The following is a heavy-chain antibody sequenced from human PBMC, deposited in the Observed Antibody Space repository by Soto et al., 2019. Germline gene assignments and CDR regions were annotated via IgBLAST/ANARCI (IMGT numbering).Heavy chain of an antibody. D-gene: IGHD3-10*01. CDR2: ISAYNGNT. CDR3: ARTAELLWFGDQGGY. CDR1: GYTFTSYG. J-gene: IGHJ4*02. Sequence: QVQLVQSGAEVKKPGASVKVSCKASGYTFTSYGISWVRQAPGQGLEWMGWISAYNGNTNYAQKLRGRVTMTTDTSTSTAYMELRSLRSDDTAVYYCARTAELLWFGDQGGYWGQGTLVTVSS. V-gene: IGHV1-18*01.